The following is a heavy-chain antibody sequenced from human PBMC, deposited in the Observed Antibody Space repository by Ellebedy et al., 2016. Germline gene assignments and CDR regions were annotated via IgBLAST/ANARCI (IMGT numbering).Heavy chain of an antibody. CDR1: DIQFDDHG. J-gene: IGHJ2*01. CDR2: INWSGRIT. CDR3: ARRRDTRGWYFDL. V-gene: IGHV3-20*04. Sequence: GGSLRLSCGASDIQFDDHGMTWVRQAPGKGLEWVSGINWSGRITTYADSVKGRFTISRDNDRNSLYLQMNSLRAEDTAFYYCARRRDTRGWYFDLWGRGTLVTVSS.